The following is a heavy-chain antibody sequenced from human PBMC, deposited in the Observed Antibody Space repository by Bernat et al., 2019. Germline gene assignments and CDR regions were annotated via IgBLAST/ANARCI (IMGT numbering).Heavy chain of an antibody. D-gene: IGHD2-2*01. CDR1: GFTFSSYG. Sequence: QVQLVESGGGVVQPGRSLRLSCAASGFTFSSYGMHWVRQAPGKGLEWVAVISYDGSNKYYADSVKGRFTISRDNSKNTLYLQMNSLRAEDTAVYYCAKVYVESCGSTSCSLCYYYYGMDVWGQGTTVTVSS. V-gene: IGHV3-30*18. CDR3: AKVYVESCGSTSCSLCYYYYGMDV. J-gene: IGHJ6*02. CDR2: ISYDGSNK.